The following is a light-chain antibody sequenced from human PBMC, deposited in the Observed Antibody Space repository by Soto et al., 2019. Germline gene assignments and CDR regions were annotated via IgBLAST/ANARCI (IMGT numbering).Light chain of an antibody. Sequence: EIVLTRSPGTLSLSPGERATLSCRASQSVNGNYLTWYQQKPGQAPRLLIYGASTRATGTPDRFSGSGSGTVFTLTISRLEPEDFAVYYCQQYGSSFRYTFGQGTKLEIK. CDR3: QQYGSSFRYT. V-gene: IGKV3-20*01. CDR1: QSVNGNY. J-gene: IGKJ2*01. CDR2: GAS.